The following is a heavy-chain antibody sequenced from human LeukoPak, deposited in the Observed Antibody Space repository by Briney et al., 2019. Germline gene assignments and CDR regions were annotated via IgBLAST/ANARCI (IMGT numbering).Heavy chain of an antibody. V-gene: IGHV3-11*01. J-gene: IGHJ4*02. D-gene: IGHD5-18*01. CDR1: GSTFSDFS. CDR2: FSSSGNAI. Sequence: KPGGSLRLSCVASGSTFSDFSMTWIRQAPGKGLEWISYFSSSGNAIYYADSVRGRFTISRDNAKNSLYLQMNSLRAEDTAVYYCARDLGSRRIHLRSPPGYWGQGTLVTVSS. CDR3: ARDLGSRRIHLRSPPGY.